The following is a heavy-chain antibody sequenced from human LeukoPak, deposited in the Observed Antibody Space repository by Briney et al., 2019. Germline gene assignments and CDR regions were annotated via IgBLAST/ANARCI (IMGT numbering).Heavy chain of an antibody. D-gene: IGHD6-19*01. CDR1: GYTFTSYD. CDR3: ARHGIAVVDY. Sequence: GASVKVSCKASGYTFTSYDINWVRQATGQGLEWMGWMNPNSGNTGYAQKFQGRVTMTTDTSTSTAYMELRSLRSDDTAVYYCARHGIAVVDYWGQGTLVTVSS. V-gene: IGHV1-8*01. J-gene: IGHJ4*02. CDR2: MNPNSGNT.